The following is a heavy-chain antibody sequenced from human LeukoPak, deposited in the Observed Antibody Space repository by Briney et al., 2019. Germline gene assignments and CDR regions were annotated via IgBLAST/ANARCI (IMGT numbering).Heavy chain of an antibody. V-gene: IGHV3-9*03. CDR2: ISWNSGSI. CDR1: GFTFDDYA. CDR3: AKDINFGSHGGAFDI. Sequence: PGGSLRLSCAASGFTFDDYAMHWVRQAPGKGLEWVSGISWNSGSIGYADSVKGRFTISRDNAKNSLYLQMNSLRAEDMALYYCAKDINFGSHGGAFDIWGQGTMVTVSS. D-gene: IGHD3-16*01. J-gene: IGHJ3*02.